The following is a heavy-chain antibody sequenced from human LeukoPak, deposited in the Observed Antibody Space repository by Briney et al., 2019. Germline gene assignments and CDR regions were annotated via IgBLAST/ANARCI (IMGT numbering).Heavy chain of an antibody. CDR1: GYTFTSYY. D-gene: IGHD1-1*01. CDR2: INPNSGGT. J-gene: IGHJ4*02. CDR3: ARGVQSKKFDY. V-gene: IGHV1-2*06. Sequence: VASVKVSCKASGYTFTSYYMHWVRQAPGQGLEWMGRINPNSGGTNYAQKFQGRVTMTRDTSISTAYMELSRLRSDDTAVYYCARGVQSKKFDYWGQGTLVTVSS.